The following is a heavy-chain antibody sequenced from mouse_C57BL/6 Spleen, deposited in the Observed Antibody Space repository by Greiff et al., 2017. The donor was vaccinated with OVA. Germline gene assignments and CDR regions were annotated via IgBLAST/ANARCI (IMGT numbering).Heavy chain of an antibody. CDR3: ARRYYGSLWYFDV. D-gene: IGHD1-1*01. CDR1: GYTFTSYG. J-gene: IGHJ1*03. V-gene: IGHV1-81*01. Sequence: VKLMESGAELARPGASVKLSCKASGYTFTSYGISWVKQRTGQGLEWIGEIYPRSGNTYYNEKFKGKATLTADKSSSTAYMELRSLTSEDSAVYFCARRYYGSLWYFDVWGTGTTVTVSS. CDR2: IYPRSGNT.